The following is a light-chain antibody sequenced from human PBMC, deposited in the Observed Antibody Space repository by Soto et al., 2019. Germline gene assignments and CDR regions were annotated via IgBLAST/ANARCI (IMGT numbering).Light chain of an antibody. CDR2: WAS. CDR1: QSVLSSSNNKNS. J-gene: IGKJ1*01. V-gene: IGKV4-1*01. CDR3: QQYYSLPPT. Sequence: DIVMTQSPDSLAVSLGERATINCKSSQSVLSSSNNKNSLAWYQQKPGQPPKLLIYWASTRESGVPDRFSGGGSGIDFTLTINSLQAEDVAVYSCQQYYSLPPTFGRGTKVEIK.